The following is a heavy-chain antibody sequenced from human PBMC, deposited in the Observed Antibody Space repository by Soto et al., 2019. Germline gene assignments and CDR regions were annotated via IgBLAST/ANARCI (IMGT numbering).Heavy chain of an antibody. CDR1: GFTFSSYE. J-gene: IGHJ6*02. CDR3: ARASRLTYYYGSGSYSSYYYYGMDV. CDR2: ISSSGSTI. V-gene: IGHV3-48*03. Sequence: PGGSLRLSCAASGFTFSSYEMNWVRQAPGKGLEWVSYISSSGSTIYYADSVKGRFTISRDNAKNSLYLQMNSLRAEDTAVYYCARASRLTYYYGSGSYSSYYYYGMDVWGQGTTVTVSS. D-gene: IGHD3-10*01.